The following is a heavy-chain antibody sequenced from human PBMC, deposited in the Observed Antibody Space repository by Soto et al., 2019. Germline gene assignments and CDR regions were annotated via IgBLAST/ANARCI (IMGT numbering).Heavy chain of an antibody. D-gene: IGHD3-22*01. V-gene: IGHV3-23*01. CDR3: AKGAAKYYYDSSGLFDY. CDR1: GFTFSSYA. J-gene: IGHJ4*02. Sequence: GGSLRLSCAASGFTFSSYAMSWVRQAPGEGLEWGSAISGSGGSTYYADSVKGRFTISRDNSKNTLYLQMNSLRAEDTAVYYCAKGAAKYYYDSSGLFDYWGQGTLVTVSS. CDR2: ISGSGGST.